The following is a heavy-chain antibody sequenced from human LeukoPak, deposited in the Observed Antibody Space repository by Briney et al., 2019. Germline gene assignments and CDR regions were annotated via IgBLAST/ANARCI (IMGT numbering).Heavy chain of an antibody. Sequence: GGSLRLSCAASGFTFTNYAMTWVRQAPGKGLEWVSTIGNGGAATFYADSVKGRFTISRDNSKNTLYLQMNSLRAEDTAVYYCARGQRDSGDYWGQGTLVTVSS. V-gene: IGHV3-23*01. CDR3: ARGQRDSGDY. D-gene: IGHD4-17*01. CDR1: GFTFTNYA. J-gene: IGHJ4*02. CDR2: IGNGGAAT.